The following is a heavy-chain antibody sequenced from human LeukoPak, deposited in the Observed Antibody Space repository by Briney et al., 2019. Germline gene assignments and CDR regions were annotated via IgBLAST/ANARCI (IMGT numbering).Heavy chain of an antibody. CDR2: ISGSGGSGGST. J-gene: IGHJ4*02. Sequence: GGSLRLSCAASGFTFRSYAMSWVRQAPGKGLEWVSAISGSGGSGGSTDYADSVKGRFTISRDNSKNTLYLQMNSLRAEDTAVYYCAKVPHYYYGSGSFQFDYWGQGTPVAVSS. CDR1: GFTFRSYA. V-gene: IGHV3-23*01. CDR3: AKVPHYYYGSGSFQFDY. D-gene: IGHD3-10*01.